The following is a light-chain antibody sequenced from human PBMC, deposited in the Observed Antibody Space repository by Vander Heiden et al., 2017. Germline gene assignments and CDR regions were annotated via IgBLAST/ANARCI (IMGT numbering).Light chain of an antibody. J-gene: IGKJ2*03. CDR2: GAS. CDR3: QQYGSSPMYS. Sequence: EIVLTQSPGTLSLSPGDRATLSCRASQSVRSSYLAWYQQKPGQSPRLLIYGASSRATGIPDRFSGSGSGTDFTLTISRLEPEDFAVYYCQQYGSSPMYSFGQGTKLEIK. V-gene: IGKV3-20*01. CDR1: QSVRSSY.